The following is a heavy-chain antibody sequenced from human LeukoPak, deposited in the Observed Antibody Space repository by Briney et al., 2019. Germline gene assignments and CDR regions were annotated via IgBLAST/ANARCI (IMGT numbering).Heavy chain of an antibody. J-gene: IGHJ3*02. V-gene: IGHV4-34*01. CDR3: AGSYGVNAVGPFDI. D-gene: IGHD4-23*01. Sequence: KPSETLSLTCAVSGGSFSGYHCSWIRQTPGKGLEWIGEVSQSGGASYNPSLKSRVTISVETSKNHFSLKLTSATAADTAMYYCAGSYGVNAVGPFDIWGQGTMVTVSS. CDR2: VSQSGGA. CDR1: GGSFSGYH.